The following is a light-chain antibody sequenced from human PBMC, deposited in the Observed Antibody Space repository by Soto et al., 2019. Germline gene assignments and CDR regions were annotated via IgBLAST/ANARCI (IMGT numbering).Light chain of an antibody. J-gene: IGKJ1*01. Sequence: EIVMTQSPVTLSVSPGERATLSCRASQSVSSYLAWYQQKPGQAPRLLIYDASTRATGIPARFSGSGSGTEFTLTISSLQSEDFAVYYCQQYKKWPRTFGHGTKVDIK. V-gene: IGKV3-15*01. CDR1: QSVSSY. CDR3: QQYKKWPRT. CDR2: DAS.